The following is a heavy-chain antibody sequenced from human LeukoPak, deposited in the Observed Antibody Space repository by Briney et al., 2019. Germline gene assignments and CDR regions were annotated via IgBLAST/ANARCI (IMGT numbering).Heavy chain of an antibody. CDR2: IIPIFGTA. D-gene: IGHD3-10*01. CDR3: ARVTPYYYGSGSYYLDY. Sequence: GASVKVSCKASGGTFSSYAISWVRQAPGQGLGWMGGIIPIFGTANYAQKFQGRVTITADESTSTAYMELSSLRSEDTAVYYCARVTPYYYGSGSYYLDYWGQGTLVTVSS. J-gene: IGHJ4*02. CDR1: GGTFSSYA. V-gene: IGHV1-69*13.